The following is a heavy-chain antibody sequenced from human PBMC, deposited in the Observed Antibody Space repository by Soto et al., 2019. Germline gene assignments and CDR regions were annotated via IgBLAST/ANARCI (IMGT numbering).Heavy chain of an antibody. CDR2: IYYSGST. Sequence: SETLSLTCIVSGVSISTYYWSWIRQPPGKGLEWIGYIYYSGSTNYNPSLKSRVTISVDTSKNQFSLKLSSVTAADTAVYYCARITWDYYYGMDVWGQGTTVTVSS. CDR3: ARITWDYYYGMDV. CDR1: GVSISTYY. D-gene: IGHD3-16*01. J-gene: IGHJ6*02. V-gene: IGHV4-59*01.